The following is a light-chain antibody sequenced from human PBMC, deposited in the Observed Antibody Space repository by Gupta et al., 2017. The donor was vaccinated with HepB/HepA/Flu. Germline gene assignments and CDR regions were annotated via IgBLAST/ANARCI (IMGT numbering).Light chain of an antibody. CDR1: QRVSSY. CDR2: AAS. CDR3: QQNYSTPIT. J-gene: IGKJ5*01. V-gene: IGKV1-39*01. Sequence: DIEATQSQSSLSASVGDRVTITCRASQRVSSYLNWYQQKPGKAPKLLIYAASSLQSGVPSRFSGSGSGTDFTLTISSLQHEDFATYYCQQNYSTPITFGQGTRLETK.